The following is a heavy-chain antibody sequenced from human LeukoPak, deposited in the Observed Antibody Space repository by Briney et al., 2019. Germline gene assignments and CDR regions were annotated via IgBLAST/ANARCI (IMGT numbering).Heavy chain of an antibody. CDR1: GGSFSGYC. Sequence: SETLSLTCAVYGGSFSGYCWSWIRQPPGKGLEWIGEINHSGSTNYNPSLKSRVTISVDTSKNQFSLKLSSATAADTAVYYCARVFGSSWYRYYWFDPWGQGTLVTVSS. CDR2: INHSGST. CDR3: ARVFGSSWYRYYWFDP. J-gene: IGHJ5*02. D-gene: IGHD6-13*01. V-gene: IGHV4-34*01.